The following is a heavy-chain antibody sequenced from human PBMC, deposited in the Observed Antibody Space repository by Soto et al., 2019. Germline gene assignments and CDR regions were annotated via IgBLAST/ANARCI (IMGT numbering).Heavy chain of an antibody. CDR2: IYYSGST. J-gene: IGHJ5*02. D-gene: IGHD3-10*01. Sequence: QLQLQESGPGLVKPSETLSLTCTVSGGSISSSSYYWGWIRQPPGKGLEWIVSIYYSGSTYYNPSLKSRVTISVDTSKNQFSLKLSSVTAADTAVYYCARRVRGSGSSAGDWFDPWGQGTLVTVSS. CDR3: ARRVRGSGSSAGDWFDP. V-gene: IGHV4-39*01. CDR1: GGSISSSSYY.